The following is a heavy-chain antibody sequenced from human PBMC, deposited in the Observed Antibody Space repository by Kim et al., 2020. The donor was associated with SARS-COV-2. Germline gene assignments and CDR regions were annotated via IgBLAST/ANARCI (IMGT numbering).Heavy chain of an antibody. J-gene: IGHJ4*02. CDR3: ARDASGYFDY. V-gene: IGHV3-33*05. CDR1: GFTFSSYG. CDR2: ISYDGSNK. D-gene: IGHD6-19*01. Sequence: GGSLRLSCAASGFTFSSYGMHWVRQAPGKGLEWVAVISYDGSNKYYADSVKGRFTISRDNSKNTLYLQMNSLRAEDTAVYYCARDASGYFDYWGQGTLVTVSS.